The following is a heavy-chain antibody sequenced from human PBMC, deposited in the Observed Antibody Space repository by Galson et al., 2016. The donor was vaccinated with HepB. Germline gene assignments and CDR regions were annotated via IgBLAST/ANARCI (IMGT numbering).Heavy chain of an antibody. CDR3: VEQRKGAPYGMAV. J-gene: IGHJ6*02. CDR1: GDSVSSNSAA. D-gene: IGHD1/OR15-1a*01. V-gene: IGHV6-1*01. Sequence: CAISGDSVSSNSAAWNWIRQSPSRGLEWLGRTYYRSKWYNDYAVSVKSRIIVNPDTSKNQLSLQLNSVTPEDTAVYYCVEQRKGAPYGMAVWGQGTTVTVSS. CDR2: TYYRSKWYN.